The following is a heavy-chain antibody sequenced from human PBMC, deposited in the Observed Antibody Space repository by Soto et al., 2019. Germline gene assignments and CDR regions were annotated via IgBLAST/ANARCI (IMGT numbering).Heavy chain of an antibody. CDR1: GFTFSSYA. D-gene: IGHD3-9*01. V-gene: IGHV3-23*01. J-gene: IGHJ4*02. CDR3: AKEVLRYFDWLPTNFDY. CDR2: ISGSGGST. Sequence: PGGSLRLSCAASGFTFSSYAMSWVRQAPGKGLEWVSAISGSGGSTYYADSVKGRFTISRDNSKNTLYLQMNSLRAEDTAVYYCAKEVLRYFDWLPTNFDYWGQGTLVTVSS.